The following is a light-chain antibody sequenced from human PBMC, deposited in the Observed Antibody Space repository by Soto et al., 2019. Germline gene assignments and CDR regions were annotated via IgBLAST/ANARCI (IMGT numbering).Light chain of an antibody. CDR2: LGS. Sequence: DIGMTQSPLSLTVTPGEPASISCRSSQSLLHTNGYNYLVWYLQKPGQSPQLLIYLGSNRASGVPDRFSGSGSGTDFTLEISRVEAEDVGVYYCMQALDTWTFGQGTKVELK. V-gene: IGKV2-28*01. CDR3: MQALDTWT. CDR1: QSLLHTNGYNY. J-gene: IGKJ1*01.